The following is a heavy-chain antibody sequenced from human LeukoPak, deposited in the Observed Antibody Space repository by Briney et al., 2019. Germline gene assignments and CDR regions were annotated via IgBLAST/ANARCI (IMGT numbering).Heavy chain of an antibody. CDR3: AIGQGVITWGGADVYDV. CDR2: FSTYNGDT. D-gene: IGHD3-16*01. V-gene: IGHV1-18*01. CDR1: GYTFTSYD. Sequence: ASVKVSCKASGYTFTSYDINWVRQAPGQRPEWMGWFSTYNGDTKYAQKLKGRLTLTADTLKTTAYMELRTLIPDDTATYYCAIGQGVITWGGADVYDVWGQGTTVIVSS. J-gene: IGHJ3*01.